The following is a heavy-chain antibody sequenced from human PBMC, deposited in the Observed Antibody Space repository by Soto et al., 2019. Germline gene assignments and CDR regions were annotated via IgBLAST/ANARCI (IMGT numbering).Heavy chain of an antibody. Sequence: QVQLQESGPGLVKPSQTLSLTCTVSGGSISSGGYYWSWIRQHPGKGLEWIGYIYYSGSTYYHPSLKSRVTISVDTAKNQFSLKLSSVTAADTAVYYCARGRGVSNADFAYWGQGTLVTVSS. CDR1: GGSISSGGYY. J-gene: IGHJ4*02. CDR3: ARGRGVSNADFAY. CDR2: IYYSGST. D-gene: IGHD3-3*01. V-gene: IGHV4-31*03.